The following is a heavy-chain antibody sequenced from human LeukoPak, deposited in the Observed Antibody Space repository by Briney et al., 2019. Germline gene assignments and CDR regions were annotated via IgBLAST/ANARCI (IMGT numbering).Heavy chain of an antibody. D-gene: IGHD5-18*01. V-gene: IGHV4-34*01. J-gene: IGHJ4*02. CDR2: INHSGST. CDR1: GGSFSGYY. Sequence: SETLYLTCAVYGGSFSGYYWSWIRQPPGKGLEWIGEINHSGSTDYNPSLKSRVTISVDTSKNQFSLKLSSVTAADTAVYYCARGTGYSYGYSPYYFDYWGQGTLVTVSS. CDR3: ARGTGYSYGYSPYYFDY.